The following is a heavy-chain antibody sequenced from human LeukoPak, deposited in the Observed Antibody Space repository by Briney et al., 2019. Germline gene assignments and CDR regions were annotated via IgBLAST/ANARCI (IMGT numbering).Heavy chain of an antibody. Sequence: VSVKVSCKASGYTFTSYYMHWVRLAPGQGLEWMGIINPSGGSTSYAQKFQGRVTMTRDTSTSTVYMKLSSLRSEDTAVYYCARDYWWLFVNYYYGMDVWGQGTTVTVSS. CDR2: INPSGGST. J-gene: IGHJ6*02. D-gene: IGHD3-22*01. CDR3: ARDYWWLFVNYYYGMDV. CDR1: GYTFTSYY. V-gene: IGHV1-46*01.